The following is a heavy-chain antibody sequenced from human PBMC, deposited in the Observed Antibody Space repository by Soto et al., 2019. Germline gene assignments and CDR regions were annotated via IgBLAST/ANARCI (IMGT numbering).Heavy chain of an antibody. D-gene: IGHD6-13*01. CDR3: ARCCYSSRWYNWFYP. CDR1: GGSVSSGSYY. Sequence: PSETLSLTCTVSGGSVSSGSYYWSWIRQPPGKGLEWIGYIDNSGSTNYNPSLTSRVIISVDTSKNQFSLTLSSVTAADTAVYYCARCCYSSRWYNWFYPWGQGNLVTVSS. CDR2: IDNSGST. V-gene: IGHV4-61*01. J-gene: IGHJ5*02.